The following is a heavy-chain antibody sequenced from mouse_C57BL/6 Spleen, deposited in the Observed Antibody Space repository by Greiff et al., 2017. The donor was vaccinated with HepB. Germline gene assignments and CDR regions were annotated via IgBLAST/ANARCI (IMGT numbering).Heavy chain of an antibody. CDR2: IDPEDGET. CDR3: ARWDGSSYSFAY. D-gene: IGHD1-1*01. J-gene: IGHJ3*01. CDR1: GFNIKDYY. Sequence: EVMLVESGAELEKPGASVKLSCTASGFNIKDYYMHWVKQRTEQGLEWIGRIDPEDGETKYAPKFQGKATITADTSSNTAYLQLSSLTSEDTAVYYCARWDGSSYSFAYWGQGTLVTVSA. V-gene: IGHV14-2*01.